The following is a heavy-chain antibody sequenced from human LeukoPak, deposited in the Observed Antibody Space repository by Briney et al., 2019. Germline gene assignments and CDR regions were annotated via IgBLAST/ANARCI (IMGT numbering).Heavy chain of an antibody. CDR3: AREGPPDAFDI. Sequence: GGSLRLSCEASGFTFSSNDMYWVRQATGKGLEWVSTITTAGDTYYSGSVKGRFTISRENAKNSLYLQMNSLRAGDTAMYYCAREGPPDAFDIWGQGTMVTVSS. CDR1: GFTFSSND. CDR2: ITTAGDT. V-gene: IGHV3-13*01. J-gene: IGHJ3*02.